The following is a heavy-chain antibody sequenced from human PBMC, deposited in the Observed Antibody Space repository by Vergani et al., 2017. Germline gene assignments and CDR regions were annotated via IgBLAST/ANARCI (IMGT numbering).Heavy chain of an antibody. CDR3: ASGKYYSDSTSHFRGRYFDV. J-gene: IGHJ2*01. D-gene: IGHD3-16*01. V-gene: IGHV4-39*01. CDR1: GDSIISRSYY. CDR2: IYNSGNG. Sequence: QMQSQESGPGLVKASETLSLTCTVSGDSIISRSYYWGWIRQPPGKGLDWIGSIYNSGNGDSSSSLKSRVTISADTSKNQFSLRLTSVTAADTAVYYCASGKYYSDSTSHFRGRYFDVWGRGTLVTVPS.